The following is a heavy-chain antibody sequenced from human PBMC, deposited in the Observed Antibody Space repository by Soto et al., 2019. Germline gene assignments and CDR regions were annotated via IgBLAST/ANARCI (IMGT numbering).Heavy chain of an antibody. V-gene: IGHV2-5*02. CDR1: GFSLTTSGVG. D-gene: IGHD5-18*01. CDR2: IYWDDDK. J-gene: IGHJ4*02. Sequence: SGPTLVNPTQTLTLTCTFSGFSLTTSGVGVGWIRQPPGKALEWLALIYWDDDKRYSPSLKSRLTITKDTSKNQVVLAMTNMESADTARYYCAHSTDTTMAHDYWGQGTLDTVSS. CDR3: AHSTDTTMAHDY.